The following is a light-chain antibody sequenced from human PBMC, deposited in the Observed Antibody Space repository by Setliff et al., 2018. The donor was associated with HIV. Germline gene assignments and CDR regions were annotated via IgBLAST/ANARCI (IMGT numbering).Light chain of an antibody. CDR3: SSYTYTSTPV. CDR1: SNDVGAYNY. Sequence: QSALTQPASVSGSPGQSITVSCTGTSNDVGAYNYVSWYQQHPGKVPKLMIYEVSNRPSGVSNRFSGSKSGNTASLTISGLQAEDGADYYCSSYTYTSTPVFGTGTKVTVL. CDR2: EVS. J-gene: IGLJ1*01. V-gene: IGLV2-14*01.